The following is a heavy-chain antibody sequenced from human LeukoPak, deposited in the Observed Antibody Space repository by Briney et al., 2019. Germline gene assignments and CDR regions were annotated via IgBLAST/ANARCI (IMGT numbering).Heavy chain of an antibody. V-gene: IGHV4-4*07. CDR2: IYTSGST. J-gene: IGHJ4*02. D-gene: IGHD3-22*01. CDR3: ARDSYYYDSSGYRLFDY. CDR1: GGSISSYY. Sequence: SETLSLTCTVSGGSISSYYWSWIRQPAGKGLEWIWRIYTSGSTNYNPSLKSRVTMSVDTSKNQFSLKLSSVTAADTAVYYCARDSYYYDSSGYRLFDYWGQGTLVTVSS.